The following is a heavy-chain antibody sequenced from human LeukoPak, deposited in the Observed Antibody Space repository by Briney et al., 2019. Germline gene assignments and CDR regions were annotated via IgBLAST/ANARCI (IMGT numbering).Heavy chain of an antibody. Sequence: KSSETLSLTCTVSGGSISSYYWGWIRQPPGKGLEWIGSIYYSGSTYYNPSLKSRVTISVDTSKNQFSLKLSSVTAADTAVYYCARLGFSAAGFIDYWGQETLVTVSS. V-gene: IGHV4-39*01. CDR1: GGSISSYY. CDR3: ARLGFSAAGFIDY. D-gene: IGHD6-13*01. J-gene: IGHJ4*02. CDR2: IYYSGST.